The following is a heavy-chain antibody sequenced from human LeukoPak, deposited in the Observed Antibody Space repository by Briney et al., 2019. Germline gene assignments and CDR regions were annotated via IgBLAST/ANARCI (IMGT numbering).Heavy chain of an antibody. V-gene: IGHV3-30*01. CDR2: VSYDGSNK. Sequence: GGSLRLSCAASGFTFKYYTIHGVRQAPGRGLEGVAVVSYDGSNKYYAGSVTGRFTIPRDNSKNTLYLQMNSLRAEDTAIYYCARVDTAMITLSVFDYWGQGTLVAVSS. J-gene: IGHJ4*02. CDR3: ARVDTAMITLSVFDY. CDR1: GFTFKYYT. D-gene: IGHD5-18*01.